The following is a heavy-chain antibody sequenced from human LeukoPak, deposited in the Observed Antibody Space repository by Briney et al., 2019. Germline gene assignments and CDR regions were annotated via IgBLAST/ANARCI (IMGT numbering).Heavy chain of an antibody. Sequence: ASVKVSCKASGYTSTSYGISWVRQAPGQGLEWMGWISAYNGDTNYAQKLQGRVTMTTDTSTSTAYMELRSLRSDDTAVYYCARDRIDSSWFDPWGQGTLVTVSS. CDR2: ISAYNGDT. CDR1: GYTSTSYG. V-gene: IGHV1-18*04. D-gene: IGHD6-13*01. CDR3: ARDRIDSSWFDP. J-gene: IGHJ5*02.